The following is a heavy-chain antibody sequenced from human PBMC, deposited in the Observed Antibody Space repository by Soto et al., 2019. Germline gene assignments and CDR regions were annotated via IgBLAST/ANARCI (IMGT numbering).Heavy chain of an antibody. CDR2: ISGSGGST. V-gene: IGHV3-23*01. Sequence: GGSLRLSCAASGFTFSSYAMSWVRQAPGKGLEWVSAISGSGGSTYYADSVKGRFTISRDNSKNTLYLQMNSLRAEDMAVYYCAKVGQQGDTAMAYCDGDCYYFDYWGQGTLVTVSS. D-gene: IGHD2-21*02. J-gene: IGHJ4*02. CDR1: GFTFSSYA. CDR3: AKVGQQGDTAMAYCDGDCYYFDY.